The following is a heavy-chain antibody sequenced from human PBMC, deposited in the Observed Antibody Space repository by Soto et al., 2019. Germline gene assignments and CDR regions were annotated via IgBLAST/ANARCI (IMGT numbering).Heavy chain of an antibody. V-gene: IGHV4-59*01. CDR2: IYYSGST. D-gene: IGHD3-9*01. CDR1: GGSISSYY. J-gene: IGHJ6*02. Sequence: SETLSLTCTVSGGSISSYYWSWIRQPPGKGLEWIGYIYYSGSTNYNPSLKSRVTISVDTSKNQFSLKLSSVTAADTAVYYCARDILTGYYTGSYYSGMDVWGQGTTLTVS. CDR3: ARDILTGYYTGSYYSGMDV.